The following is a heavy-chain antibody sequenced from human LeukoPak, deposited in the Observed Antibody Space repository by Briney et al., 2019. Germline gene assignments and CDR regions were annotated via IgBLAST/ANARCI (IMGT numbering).Heavy chain of an antibody. D-gene: IGHD1-26*01. J-gene: IGHJ4*02. V-gene: IGHV3-23*01. CDR3: TTGSGSKPSLGY. CDR1: GFTFSSYA. Sequence: PGGSLRLSCAASGFTFSSYAMSWVRQAPGKGLEWVSAISGSGGSTYYADSVKGRFTISRDNSKNTLYLQMNSLKTEDTAVYYCTTGSGSKPSLGYWGQGTLVTVSS. CDR2: ISGSGGST.